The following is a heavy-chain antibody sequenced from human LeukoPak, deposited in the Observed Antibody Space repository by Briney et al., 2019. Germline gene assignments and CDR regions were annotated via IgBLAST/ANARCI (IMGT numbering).Heavy chain of an antibody. CDR3: AKNGIYCSSTSCYGGYYYYYMDV. CDR1: GVTFSSYG. J-gene: IGHJ6*03. V-gene: IGHV3-33*06. Sequence: GGSLRLACAASGVTFSSYGMHWVRQAPGKGLEWVAVIWYDGSNKYYADSVKGRFTISRDNSKNTLYLQMNSLRAEDTAVYYCAKNGIYCSSTSCYGGYYYYYMDVRGKATTVTVSS. CDR2: IWYDGSNK. D-gene: IGHD2-2*01.